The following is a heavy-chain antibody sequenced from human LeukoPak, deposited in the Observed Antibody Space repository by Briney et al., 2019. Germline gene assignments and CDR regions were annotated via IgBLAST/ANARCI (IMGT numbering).Heavy chain of an antibody. CDR1: GFTFSSYS. J-gene: IGHJ4*02. V-gene: IGHV3-21*04. CDR2: ISSSSSYI. Sequence: PGGSLRLSCAASGFTFSSYSMNWVRQAPGKGLEWVSSISSSSSYIYYADSVKGRFTISRDNSKNTLYLQMNSLRAEDTAVYYCAKDAYYGSGRANDYWGQGTLVTVSS. CDR3: AKDAYYGSGRANDY. D-gene: IGHD3-10*01.